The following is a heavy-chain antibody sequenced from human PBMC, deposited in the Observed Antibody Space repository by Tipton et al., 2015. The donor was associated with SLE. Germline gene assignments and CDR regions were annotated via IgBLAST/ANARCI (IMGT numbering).Heavy chain of an antibody. CDR3: TTDVPSPFDY. Sequence: SLRLSCAASGFTFSSYWMSWVRQAPGRGLEWVANIKQDGSEKYYVDSVKGRFTISRDNAKNSLYLQMNSLRAEDTAVYYCTTDVPSPFDYWGQGTLVTVSS. V-gene: IGHV3-7*01. J-gene: IGHJ4*02. CDR2: IKQDGSEK. CDR1: GFTFSSYW. D-gene: IGHD2-2*01.